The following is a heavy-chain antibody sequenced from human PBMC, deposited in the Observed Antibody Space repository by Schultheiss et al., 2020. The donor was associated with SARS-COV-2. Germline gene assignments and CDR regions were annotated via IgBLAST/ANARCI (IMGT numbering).Heavy chain of an antibody. J-gene: IGHJ4*02. Sequence: GGSLRLSCAASGFTFSSYWMSWVRQAPGKGLEWVANIKQDGSEKYYVDSVKGRFTISRDNAKNSLYLQMNSLRAEDTAVYYCAKNPAVVAAIGYFDYWGQGTLVTVSS. V-gene: IGHV3-7*03. CDR3: AKNPAVVAAIGYFDY. CDR2: IKQDGSEK. CDR1: GFTFSSYW. D-gene: IGHD2-15*01.